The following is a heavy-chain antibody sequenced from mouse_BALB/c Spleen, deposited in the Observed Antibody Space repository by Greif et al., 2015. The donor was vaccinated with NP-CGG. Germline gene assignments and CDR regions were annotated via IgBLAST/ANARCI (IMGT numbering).Heavy chain of an antibody. CDR3: TRSGNGYWFAY. V-gene: IGHV1S81*02. CDR2: INPSNGGT. Sequence: QVQLQQSGAELVKPGASVKLSCKASGYTFTSYYMYWVKQRPGQGLEWIGEINPSNGGTNFNEKFKSKATLTVDKSSSTAYMQRSSLTSEDSAVYYCTRSGNGYWFAYWGQGTLVTVSA. J-gene: IGHJ3*01. CDR1: GYTFTSYY. D-gene: IGHD1-2*01.